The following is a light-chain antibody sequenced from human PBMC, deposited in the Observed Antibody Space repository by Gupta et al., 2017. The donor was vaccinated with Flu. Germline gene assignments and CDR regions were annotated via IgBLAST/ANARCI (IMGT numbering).Light chain of an antibody. Sequence: DIKMTQSPSSLSASVGDRVTITCRASQSISSYLNWYQQKTGKAPKRLIYAPSSLQSGRPSRRRRSASETACTLTSMIMKPEDFATSAFKRSYCTFHTFGPGTKVDIK. CDR3: KRSYCTFHT. V-gene: IGKV1-39*01. CDR2: APS. J-gene: IGKJ3*01. CDR1: QSISSY.